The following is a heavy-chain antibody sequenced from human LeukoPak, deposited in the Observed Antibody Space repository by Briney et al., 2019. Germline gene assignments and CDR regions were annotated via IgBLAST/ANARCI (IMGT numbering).Heavy chain of an antibody. CDR1: GFTFANYA. J-gene: IGHJ3*02. CDR3: AKVGYYDTTWIRDSFDI. V-gene: IGHV3-23*01. CDR2: ITDRGDST. D-gene: IGHD3-22*01. Sequence: GGSLRLSCTASGFTFANYAMSWVRQAPGKGLEWVSAITDRGDSTYYVGSAKGRFAISRDNSKNTLYLQMNSLRAGDTAIYYCAKVGYYDTTWIRDSFDIWGQGVMVTVSS.